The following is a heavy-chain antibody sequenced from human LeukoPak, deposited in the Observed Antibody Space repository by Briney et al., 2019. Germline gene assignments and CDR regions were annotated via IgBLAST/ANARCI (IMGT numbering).Heavy chain of an antibody. CDR1: GGSISSSSYY. V-gene: IGHV4-39*01. Sequence: PSETLSLTCTVSGGSISSSSYYWGWIRQPPGKGLEWIGSIYYSGSTYYNPSLKSRVTISVDASKNQFSLKLSSVTAADTAVYYCSEGYYFDYWGQGTLVTVSS. CDR2: IYYSGST. J-gene: IGHJ4*02. CDR3: SEGYYFDY.